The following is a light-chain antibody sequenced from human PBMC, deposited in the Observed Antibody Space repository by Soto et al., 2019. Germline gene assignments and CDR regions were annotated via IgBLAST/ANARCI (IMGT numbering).Light chain of an antibody. CDR3: SSYTTSNTEV. Sequence: QSALTQPASVSGSPGQSISISCIGTSSDVGAFNYVSWYQHHPGKAPQLIIYDVTSRPSGVSNRFSASKFGNTASLTISGLEAEDEAEYYCSSYTTSNTEVFGTGTKLTVL. V-gene: IGLV2-14*03. J-gene: IGLJ1*01. CDR1: SSDVGAFNY. CDR2: DVT.